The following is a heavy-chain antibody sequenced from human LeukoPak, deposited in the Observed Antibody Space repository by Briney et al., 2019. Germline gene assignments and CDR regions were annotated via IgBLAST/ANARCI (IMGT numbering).Heavy chain of an antibody. CDR2: VNPAGGNI. D-gene: IGHD6-19*01. J-gene: IGHJ4*02. CDR1: GYNFIDYY. Sequence: ASVKVSCKTSGYNFIDYYLHWVRQAPGQGFEWMGIVNPAGGNISYAQKFQGRVIMTRDTSTASVSVELQSLTSDDTAVYYCARGRYSNGWHDMWGQGTQVTVSS. CDR3: ARGRYSNGWHDM. V-gene: IGHV1-46*01.